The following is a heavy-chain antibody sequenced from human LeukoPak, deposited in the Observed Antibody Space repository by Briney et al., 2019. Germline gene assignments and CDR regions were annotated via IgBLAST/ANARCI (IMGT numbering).Heavy chain of an antibody. CDR1: GGSFHSGSTS. D-gene: IGHD3-16*01. CDR3: ATETPLFVGAHAAFDT. J-gene: IGHJ3*02. V-gene: IGHV4-61*09. CDR2: IHGSGST. Sequence: PSQTLSLTCTDSGGSFHSGSTSWSGIRQPARKGLEWIGHIHGSGSTNYNPSVKSRVSISLDTSKNQVSLKLTSVTAADTAVYYCATETPLFVGAHAAFDTGGQGTLVTVSS.